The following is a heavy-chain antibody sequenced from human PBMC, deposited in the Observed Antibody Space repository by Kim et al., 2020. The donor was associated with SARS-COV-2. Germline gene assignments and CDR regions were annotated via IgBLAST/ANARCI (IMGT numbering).Heavy chain of an antibody. J-gene: IGHJ3*02. D-gene: IGHD3-16*01. CDR3: ARVTMGAFDI. V-gene: IGHV4-4*09. CDR2: ST. Sequence: STNYNPSLKSRVTISVDTSKNQFSLKLSSVTAADTAVYYCARVTMGAFDIWGQGTMVTVSS.